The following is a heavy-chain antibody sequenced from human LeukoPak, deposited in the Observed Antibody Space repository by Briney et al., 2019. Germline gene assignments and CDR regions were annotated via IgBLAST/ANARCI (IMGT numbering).Heavy chain of an antibody. Sequence: ASVKVSCKASGYTFTGYYMRWVRQAPGQGLEWMGWINPNSGGTNYAQKFQGRVTMTRDTSISTAYMELSRLRSDDTAVYYCARRCRGSYWFDPWGQGTLVTVSS. CDR2: INPNSGGT. V-gene: IGHV1-2*02. D-gene: IGHD1-26*01. J-gene: IGHJ5*02. CDR1: GYTFTGYY. CDR3: ARRCRGSYWFDP.